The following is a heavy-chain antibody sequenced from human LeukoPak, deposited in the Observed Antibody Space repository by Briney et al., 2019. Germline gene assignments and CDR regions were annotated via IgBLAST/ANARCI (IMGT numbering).Heavy chain of an antibody. CDR3: TTDEDWNYARKDV. D-gene: IGHD1-7*01. CDR2: IVSEIGGGTT. Sequence: GGSLRLSCAASGFTFSSYAMSWVRQVPGKGLEWVGQIVSEIGGGTTDYATPVKGRFTISRDDSKSTLYLQMNSLKIEDTAVYYCTTDEDWNYARKDVWGQGATVIVSS. V-gene: IGHV3-15*04. J-gene: IGHJ6*02. CDR1: GFTFSSYA.